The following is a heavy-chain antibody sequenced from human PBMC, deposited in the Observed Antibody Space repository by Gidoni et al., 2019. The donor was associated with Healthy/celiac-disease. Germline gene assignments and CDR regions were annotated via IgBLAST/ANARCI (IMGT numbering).Heavy chain of an antibody. CDR3: ARDGRYCSSTSCLRDYYYGMDV. CDR1: GFTFSDYY. J-gene: IGHJ6*02. CDR2: ISSSSSYT. D-gene: IGHD2-2*01. Sequence: QVQLVESGGGLVKPGGSLRLSCAASGFTFSDYYMSWIRQAPGKGLEWVSYISSSSSYTNYADSVKGRFTISRDNAKNSLYLQMNSLRAEDTAVYYCARDGRYCSSTSCLRDYYYGMDVWGQGTTVTVSS. V-gene: IGHV3-11*06.